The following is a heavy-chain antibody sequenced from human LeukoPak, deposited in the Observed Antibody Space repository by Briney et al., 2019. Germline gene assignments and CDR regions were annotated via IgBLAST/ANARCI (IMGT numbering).Heavy chain of an antibody. Sequence: PSLTLSLTCAVSGDSISSGTYSWTWIRQPPGKGLEWIGFISHSGGIYYNPSLKSRVTMSVDRSENQFSLKLSSVTAADTAVYYCARGLIVPSTIFDYWGQGALVTVSS. V-gene: IGHV4-30-2*01. D-gene: IGHD2-2*01. J-gene: IGHJ4*02. CDR1: GDSISSGTYS. CDR3: ARGLIVPSTIFDY. CDR2: ISHSGGI.